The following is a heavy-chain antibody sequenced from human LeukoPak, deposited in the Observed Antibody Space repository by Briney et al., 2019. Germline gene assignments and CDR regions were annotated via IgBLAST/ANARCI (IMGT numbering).Heavy chain of an antibody. D-gene: IGHD2-15*01. CDR2: INAGNGNT. J-gene: IGHJ4*02. CDR1: GYTFTSYA. CDR3: AREPLGPPGAGGINRGNPFDY. V-gene: IGHV1-3*01. Sequence: ASVKVSCKASGYTFTSYAMHWVRQAPGQRLEWMGWINAGNGNTKYSQKFQGRVTITRDTSASTAYMELSSLRSEDTAVYYCAREPLGPPGAGGINRGNPFDYWGQGTLVTVSS.